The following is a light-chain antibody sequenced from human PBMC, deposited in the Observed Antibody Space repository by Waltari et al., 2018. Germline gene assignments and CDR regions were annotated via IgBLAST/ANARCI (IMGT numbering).Light chain of an antibody. V-gene: IGLV3-1*01. CDR3: QAWDSNIVI. Sequence: SYELTQPPSVSVSPGQTATITCSGNKLGDKYACWYQRRPGQSPLRVIYQDNKRPPGIPDRFSGSNAGNTAHLTITGTQPIGEADYYCQAWDSNIVIFGGGTKLTVL. CDR2: QDN. J-gene: IGLJ2*01. CDR1: KLGDKY.